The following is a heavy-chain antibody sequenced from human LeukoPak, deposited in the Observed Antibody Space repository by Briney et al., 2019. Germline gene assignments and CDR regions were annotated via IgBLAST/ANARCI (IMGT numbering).Heavy chain of an antibody. J-gene: IGHJ6*02. CDR2: MNPNSGNT. CDR3: ARASRYYDFWSGYPPDYYYGMDV. Sequence: ASVKVSCKASGYTFTSYDINWVRQATGQGLEWMGWMNPNSGNTGYAQKFQGRVTMTRNTSISTAYMELSSLRSEDTAVYYCARASRYYDFWSGYPPDYYYGMDVWGQGTTVTVSS. CDR1: GYTFTSYD. D-gene: IGHD3-3*01. V-gene: IGHV1-8*01.